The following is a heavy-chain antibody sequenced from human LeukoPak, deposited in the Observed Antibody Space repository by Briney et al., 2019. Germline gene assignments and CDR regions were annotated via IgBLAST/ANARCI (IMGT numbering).Heavy chain of an antibody. V-gene: IGHV1-18*01. CDR2: ISAYNGNT. J-gene: IGHJ4*02. CDR3: AKDAHGYSSSWPFDY. D-gene: IGHD6-13*01. CDR1: GYTFTSYG. Sequence: GASVTVSCKASGYTFTSYGISWVRQAPGQGLEWMRWISAYNGNTNYAQKLQGRVTMTTDTSTSTAYMELRSLRSDDTAVYYCAKDAHGYSSSWPFDYWGQGTLVTVSS.